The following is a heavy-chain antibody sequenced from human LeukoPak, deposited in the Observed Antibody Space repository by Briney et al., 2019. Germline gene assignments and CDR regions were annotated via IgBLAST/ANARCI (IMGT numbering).Heavy chain of an antibody. CDR1: GGSISSYY. V-gene: IGHV4-59*12. Sequence: SETLSLTCTVSGGSISSYYWSWIRQPPGKGLEWIGSIYYSGSTYYNPSLKSRVTISVDTSKNQFSLKLSSVTAADTAVYYCARVPIGYFDYWGQGTLVTVSS. CDR3: ARVPIGYFDY. J-gene: IGHJ4*02. CDR2: IYYSGST.